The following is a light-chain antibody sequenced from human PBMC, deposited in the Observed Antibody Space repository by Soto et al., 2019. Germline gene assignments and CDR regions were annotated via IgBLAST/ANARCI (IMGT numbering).Light chain of an antibody. Sequence: DIQMTQSPSSLSASVGDRVTITCRASQSISSYLNWYQQKPGKAPKLLIYAASSLQSGVPSRFSGSGSGTDFTLTISRLQPEDFATYYWQQSYSTPHTFGQGTKVEIK. J-gene: IGKJ2*01. CDR1: QSISSY. CDR3: QQSYSTPHT. CDR2: AAS. V-gene: IGKV1-39*01.